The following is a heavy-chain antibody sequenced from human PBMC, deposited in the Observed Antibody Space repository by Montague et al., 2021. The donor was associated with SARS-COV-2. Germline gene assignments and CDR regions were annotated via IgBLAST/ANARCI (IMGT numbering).Heavy chain of an antibody. V-gene: IGHV4-39*01. J-gene: IGHJ2*01. CDR1: GDPISSSNYY. CDR2: IYYRGST. Sequence: SETLSLTCTVSGDPISSSNYYWSWIRQPPGKGLEWIGRIYYRGSTYYNPSLKSRVTISVDTSMNQFSLKLSSVTAADTAVYYCARHGEVATIVGWWFFDLWGRGTLVTVSS. CDR3: ARHGEVATIVGWWFFDL. D-gene: IGHD5-24*01.